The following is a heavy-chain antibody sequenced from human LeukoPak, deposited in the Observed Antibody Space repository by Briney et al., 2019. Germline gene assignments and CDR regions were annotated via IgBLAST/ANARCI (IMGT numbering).Heavy chain of an antibody. V-gene: IGHV4-4*02. CDR1: GDSISSSNW. CDR3: ARYDVWGSYRAFDY. CDR2: IYHSGST. Sequence: PSGTLSLTCAVSGDSISSSNWWSWVRQPPGKGLEWIGEIYHSGSTNYNPSLKSRVTISVDNSKNQFSLKLSSVTAADTAVYYCARYDVWGSYRAFDYWGQGTLVTVSS. D-gene: IGHD3-16*02. J-gene: IGHJ4*02.